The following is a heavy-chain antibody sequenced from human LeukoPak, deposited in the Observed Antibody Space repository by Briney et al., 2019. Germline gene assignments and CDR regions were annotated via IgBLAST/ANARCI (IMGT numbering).Heavy chain of an antibody. CDR1: GFTFSSYA. V-gene: IGHV3-30*04. CDR3: AKDAVRSGEMGRVGY. J-gene: IGHJ4*02. D-gene: IGHD5-24*01. CDR2: ISYDGSNK. Sequence: GGSLRLACAASGFTFSSYAMHWVRQAPGKGLEWVAVISYDGSNKYYADSVKGRFTIPRDNSKNTLCLQMSSLRAEDTAVFYCAKDAVRSGEMGRVGYWGQGTLVTVSS.